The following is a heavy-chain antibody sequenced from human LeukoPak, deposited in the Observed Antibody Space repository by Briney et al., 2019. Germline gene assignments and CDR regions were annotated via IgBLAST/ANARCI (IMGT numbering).Heavy chain of an antibody. V-gene: IGHV4-59*10. J-gene: IGHJ4*02. CDR1: GGSFSGYY. Sequence: PSETLSLTCAVYGGSFSGYYWSWIRQPPGKGLEWIGRIHTSGSTNYKPSLKSRVTMSVDTSKNQFSLKLGSVTAADTAVYYCARAGYLYGSGSLYFDYWGQGTLVTVSS. CDR2: IHTSGST. D-gene: IGHD3-10*01. CDR3: ARAGYLYGSGSLYFDY.